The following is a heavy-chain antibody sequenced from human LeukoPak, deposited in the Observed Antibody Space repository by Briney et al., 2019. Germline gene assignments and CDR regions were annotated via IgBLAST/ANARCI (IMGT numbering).Heavy chain of an antibody. Sequence: ASVKVSCKASGYSFTNYDINWVRRATGHGLEWMGWMNPNSGSVGYAQKFQGRVTMTRNASISVAYMELSSLTSEDAAVYYCTRGASDHWGENYFDYWGQGSLVTVSS. J-gene: IGHJ4*02. V-gene: IGHV1-8*01. D-gene: IGHD7-27*01. CDR1: GYSFTNYD. CDR3: TRGASDHWGENYFDY. CDR2: MNPNSGSV.